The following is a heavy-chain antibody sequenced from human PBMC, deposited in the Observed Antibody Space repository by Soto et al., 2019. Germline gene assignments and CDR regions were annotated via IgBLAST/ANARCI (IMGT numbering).Heavy chain of an antibody. J-gene: IGHJ3*02. Sequence: GGSLRLSCAASGFTVSSSYMSWVRQAPGKGLEWVSIVYSGGSTYYADSVKGRFTISRDNSKNTLYLQMNSLRAEDTAVYYCARGSYCGGGCYGAAFDIWGQGTMVTVSS. CDR3: ARGSYCGGGCYGAAFDI. CDR2: VYSGGST. CDR1: GFTVSSSY. V-gene: IGHV3-53*01. D-gene: IGHD2-21*02.